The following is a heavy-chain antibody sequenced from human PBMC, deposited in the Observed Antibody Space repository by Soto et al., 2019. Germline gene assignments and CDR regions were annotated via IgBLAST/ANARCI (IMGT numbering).Heavy chain of an antibody. CDR2: ISSSSSTI. Sequence: GGSLRLSCAASGFTFSSYSMNWVRQAPGKGLEWVSYISSSSSTIYYADSVKGRFTISRDNAKNSLYLQMNSLRDEDTAVYYCAREIGWGIAAVIIDYWGQGTLVTVSS. CDR3: AREIGWGIAAVIIDY. V-gene: IGHV3-48*02. CDR1: GFTFSSYS. D-gene: IGHD6-13*01. J-gene: IGHJ4*02.